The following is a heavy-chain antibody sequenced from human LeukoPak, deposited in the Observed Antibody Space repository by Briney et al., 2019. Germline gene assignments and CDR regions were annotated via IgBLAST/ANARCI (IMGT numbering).Heavy chain of an antibody. CDR1: GFTVRDGY. CDR2: IYVSGTT. J-gene: IGHJ4*02. D-gene: IGHD3-10*01. CDR3: GRHAYGGSPPLS. V-gene: IGHV3-53*01. Sequence: GGSLRHSCAASGFTVRDGYMSCVRQAPGKRLEWLAFIYVSGTTFYAASVKGRFTISRDNAKNTVYLQMNNLRAEDTALYYCGRHAYGGSPPLSWGQGALVTVSS.